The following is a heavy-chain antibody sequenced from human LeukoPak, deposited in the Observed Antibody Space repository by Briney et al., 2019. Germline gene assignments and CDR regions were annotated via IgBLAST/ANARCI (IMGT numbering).Heavy chain of an antibody. D-gene: IGHD2-2*01. CDR3: AREVPADSWFDP. CDR2: IYYSGST. Sequence: SETLSLTXTVSGGSISSYYWSWIRQPPGKGLEWIGYIYYSGSTNYNPSLKSRVTISVDTSKNQFSLKLSSVTAADTAVYYCAREVPADSWFDPWGQGTLVTVSS. J-gene: IGHJ5*02. CDR1: GGSISSYY. V-gene: IGHV4-59*01.